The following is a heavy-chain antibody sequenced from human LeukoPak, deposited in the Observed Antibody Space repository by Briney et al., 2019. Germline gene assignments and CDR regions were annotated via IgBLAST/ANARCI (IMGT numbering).Heavy chain of an antibody. Sequence: SETLSLTCTVSGGSISSYYWSWIRQPAGKGLEWIGRIYTSGSTNYNPSLKSRVTISVDTSKNQFSLNLSSVTAADTAVYYCARHYLGELYFDYWGQGTLVTVSS. CDR2: IYTSGST. J-gene: IGHJ4*02. D-gene: IGHD1-26*01. CDR1: GGSISSYY. V-gene: IGHV4-4*07. CDR3: ARHYLGELYFDY.